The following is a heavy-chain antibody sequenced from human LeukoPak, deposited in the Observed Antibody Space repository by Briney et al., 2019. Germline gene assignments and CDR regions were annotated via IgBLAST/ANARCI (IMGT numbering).Heavy chain of an antibody. D-gene: IGHD2-2*03. Sequence: ASVKVSCKASGHTFTGYYMHWVRQAPGQGLEWMGRINPNSGGTNYAQKFQGRVTMTRDTSISTAYMELSRLRSDDTAVYYCARDVDIVVRNWFDPWGQGTLVTVSS. V-gene: IGHV1-2*06. J-gene: IGHJ5*02. CDR2: INPNSGGT. CDR3: ARDVDIVVRNWFDP. CDR1: GHTFTGYY.